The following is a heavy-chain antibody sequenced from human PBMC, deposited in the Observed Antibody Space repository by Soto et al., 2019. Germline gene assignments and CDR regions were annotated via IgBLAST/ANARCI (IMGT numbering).Heavy chain of an antibody. CDR1: GFTFSSYA. CDR2: ISDAAGSA. D-gene: IGHD4-17*01. Sequence: GGSLRLSCAASGFTFSSYAMNWVRQAPGKGPEWVSTISDAAGSAYYVDSVKGRFTISRDNSKKTLYLQMNSLRAEDSAVYYCARPYGGKIGDAPDLWGPGTMVTVSS. CDR3: ARPYGGKIGDAPDL. V-gene: IGHV3-23*01. J-gene: IGHJ3*01.